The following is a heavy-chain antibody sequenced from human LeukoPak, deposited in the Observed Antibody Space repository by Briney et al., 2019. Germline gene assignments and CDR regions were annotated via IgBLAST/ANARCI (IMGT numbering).Heavy chain of an antibody. D-gene: IGHD5-18*01. CDR3: MIAAGYNFGQY. Sequence: GGSLRLSCAASGLTVNNNYMNWVRQAPGKGLEWASALYIGGNTYYADSVRGRFTISRDNSKNTLYLQMNSLRAEDTAIYYCMIAAGYNFGQYWGQGTLVTVSS. CDR1: GLTVNNNY. V-gene: IGHV3-53*01. J-gene: IGHJ4*02. CDR2: LYIGGNT.